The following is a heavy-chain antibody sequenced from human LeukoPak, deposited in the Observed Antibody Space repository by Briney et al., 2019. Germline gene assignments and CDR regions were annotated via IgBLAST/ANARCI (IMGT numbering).Heavy chain of an antibody. CDR1: GGTFSSYA. J-gene: IGHJ5*02. D-gene: IGHD6-19*01. CDR3: ARGSGWYINWFDP. V-gene: IGHV1-69*13. CDR2: IIPIFGTA. Sequence: LVKVSCKASGGTFSSYAISWVRQAPGQGLEWMGGIIPIFGTANYAQKFQGRVTITADEPTSTAYMELSSLRSEDTAVYYCARGSGWYINWFDPWGQGTLVTVSS.